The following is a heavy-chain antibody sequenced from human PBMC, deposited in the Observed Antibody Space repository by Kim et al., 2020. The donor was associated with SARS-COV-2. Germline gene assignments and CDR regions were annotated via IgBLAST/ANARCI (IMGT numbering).Heavy chain of an antibody. Sequence: GGSLRLSCAASGFTVSTYAMSWVRQAPGKGLEWVSDISRSDGGAFYADSVKGRFTISRDNSKNTLFLQMSSLRAEDTALYYCARERGGVTNGFGIWGQGT. J-gene: IGHJ3*02. D-gene: IGHD3-10*01. CDR2: ISRSDGGA. V-gene: IGHV3-23*01. CDR1: GFTVSTYA. CDR3: ARERGGVTNGFGI.